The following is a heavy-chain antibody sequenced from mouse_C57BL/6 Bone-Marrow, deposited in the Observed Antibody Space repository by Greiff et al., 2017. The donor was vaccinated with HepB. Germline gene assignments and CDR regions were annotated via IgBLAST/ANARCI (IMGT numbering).Heavy chain of an antibody. D-gene: IGHD2-10*01. CDR2: ISYSGST. Sequence: EVHLVESGPGMVKPSQSLSLTCTVTGYSITSGYDWHWIRHFPGNKLEWMGYISYSGSTNYNPSLKSRISITHDTSKNHFFLKLNSVTTEDTATYYCAKASYGNRWFAYWGQGTLVTVSA. J-gene: IGHJ3*01. V-gene: IGHV3-1*01. CDR1: GYSITSGYD. CDR3: AKASYGNRWFAY.